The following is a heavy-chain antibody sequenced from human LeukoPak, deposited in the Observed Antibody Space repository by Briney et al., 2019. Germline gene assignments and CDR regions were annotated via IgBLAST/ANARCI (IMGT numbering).Heavy chain of an antibody. D-gene: IGHD3/OR15-3a*01. Sequence: PGGSLRLSCAASGFTFSSYSMNWVRQAPGKGLEWVSSISSSSSYIYYADSVKGRFTISRDNAKNSLYLQMNSLRAEDTAVYYCARDGTDSPAFDIWGQGTMVTVSS. CDR1: GFTFSSYS. CDR3: ARDGTDSPAFDI. V-gene: IGHV3-21*01. J-gene: IGHJ3*02. CDR2: ISSSSSYI.